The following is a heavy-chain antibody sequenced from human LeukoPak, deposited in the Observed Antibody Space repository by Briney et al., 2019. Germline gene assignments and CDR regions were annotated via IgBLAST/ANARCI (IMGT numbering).Heavy chain of an antibody. CDR2: ISSNGSTI. Sequence: GGSLRLSCAAPGFTFSSYSMNWVRQAPGKGLEWVSYISSNGSTIFYADSVKGRFTISRDNAKNSLYLQMNSLRAEDTAVYYCAREGGSNYYYYMDVWGKGTTVTVSS. D-gene: IGHD3-16*01. CDR1: GFTFSSYS. J-gene: IGHJ6*03. CDR3: AREGGSNYYYYMDV. V-gene: IGHV3-48*01.